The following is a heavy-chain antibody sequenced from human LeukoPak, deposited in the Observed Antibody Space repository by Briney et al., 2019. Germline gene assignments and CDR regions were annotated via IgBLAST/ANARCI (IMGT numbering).Heavy chain of an antibody. CDR2: IYHTGDI. CDR1: GDSMTSSY. CDR3: AKGTRELPS. Sequence: PSETLSLTCSVSGDSMTSSYWTWIRQPPGKGLESIGYIYHTGDINYNPSLNSRVTMSLDTSKNQFFLKVTSVTAADTAVYYCAKGTRELPSWGRGTLVTVSS. V-gene: IGHV4-59*08. D-gene: IGHD1-7*01. J-gene: IGHJ5*02.